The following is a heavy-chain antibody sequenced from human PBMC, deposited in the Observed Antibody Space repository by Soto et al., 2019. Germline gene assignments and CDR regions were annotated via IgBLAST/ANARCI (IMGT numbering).Heavy chain of an antibody. CDR3: AIVWGEDGYCTRTSCLYYFHH. J-gene: IGHJ4*02. V-gene: IGHV3-23*01. D-gene: IGHD2-2*03. CDR1: GFSFSTSA. CDR2: ISDSGST. Sequence: EVQLLESGGGLVQPGGSLRLSCEASGFSFSTSAMSWVRHAPGKGLDWVSTISDSGSTYYADSVKGRFTISRDNSKNTLYLQMNSLRAEDTAIYYCAIVWGEDGYCTRTSCLYYFHHWGQGVLVTVSS.